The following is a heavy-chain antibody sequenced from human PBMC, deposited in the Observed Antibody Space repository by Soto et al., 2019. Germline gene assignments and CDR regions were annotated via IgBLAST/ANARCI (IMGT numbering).Heavy chain of an antibody. J-gene: IGHJ4*02. CDR2: MNPNSGNT. D-gene: IGHD3-9*01. CDR1: GYTFTSYD. Sequence: ASVKVSCKASGYTFTSYDINWVRQATGQGLEWMGWMNPNSGNTGYAQKFQGRVTMTRNTSISTAYMELSSLISEDTAVYYCAKDLPTIDPDYDILTGYPRTFDYWGQGTLVTVSS. V-gene: IGHV1-8*01. CDR3: AKDLPTIDPDYDILTGYPRTFDY.